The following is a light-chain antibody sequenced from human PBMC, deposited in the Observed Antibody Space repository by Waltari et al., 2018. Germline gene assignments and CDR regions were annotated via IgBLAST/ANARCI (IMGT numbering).Light chain of an antibody. J-gene: IGLJ2*01. CDR2: RSD. CDR1: SSNIGRHN. CDR3: ATWDDSLNAWI. Sequence: QSPLTQPPSISGAPGLRVPISRSGGSSNIGRHNVNWYAQVPGTTPKLLMYRSDQRPSGVSDRFSGSKSGTSASLAITGLLSADEADYICATWDDSLNAWIFGGGTRLTVL. V-gene: IGLV1-44*01.